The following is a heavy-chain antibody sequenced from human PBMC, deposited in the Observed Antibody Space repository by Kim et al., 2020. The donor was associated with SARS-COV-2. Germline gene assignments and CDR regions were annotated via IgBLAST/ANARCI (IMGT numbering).Heavy chain of an antibody. J-gene: IGHJ6*02. CDR1: GFSFSDYG. D-gene: IGHD3-10*01. CDR3: AKESGLGSYYAWTYYYYGMDV. Sequence: GGSLRLSCEASGFSFSDYGMRWVRQAPGKGLEWVAAISYTGSNTKYADSVKGRFTISRDNSKNTLYLQMNSLRAEDTAVYYCAKESGLGSYYAWTYYYYGMDVSGQGKTLTVSS. V-gene: IGHV3-30*18. CDR2: ISYTGSNT.